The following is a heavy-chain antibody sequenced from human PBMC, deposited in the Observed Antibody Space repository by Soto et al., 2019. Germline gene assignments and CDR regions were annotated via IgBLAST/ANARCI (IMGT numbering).Heavy chain of an antibody. D-gene: IGHD6-13*01. CDR3: AKDLEQLAVFDY. CDR2: ISYDGSNK. Sequence: GGSLRLSCAASVFPFSSYGMHWVRQAPGKGLEWVAVISYDGSNKYYADSVKGRFTISRDNSKNTLYLQMNSLRAEDTAVYYCAKDLEQLAVFDYWGQGTLVTVSS. V-gene: IGHV3-30*18. CDR1: VFPFSSYG. J-gene: IGHJ4*02.